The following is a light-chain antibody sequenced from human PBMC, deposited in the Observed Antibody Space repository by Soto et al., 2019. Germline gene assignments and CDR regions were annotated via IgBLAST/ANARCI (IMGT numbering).Light chain of an antibody. CDR1: QGISNY. V-gene: IGKV1-27*01. CDR2: AAS. CDR3: EKYNSAPRS. J-gene: IGKJ1*01. Sequence: DIPMTQSPSSLSASVGDRVTITCRARQGISNYLAWYQQKPGKVPKLLIYAASTLQSGVPSRFSGSGSGTDFTLTISSVQPEDVATYYCEKYNSAPRSCGQGIKVDIK.